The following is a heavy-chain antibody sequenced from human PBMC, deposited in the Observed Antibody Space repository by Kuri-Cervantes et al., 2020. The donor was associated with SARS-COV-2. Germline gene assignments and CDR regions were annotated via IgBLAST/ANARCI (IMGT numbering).Heavy chain of an antibody. V-gene: IGHV4-59*01. Sequence: ESLKISCAVYGGSFSGYYWSWIRQPPGKGLEWIGSIYYSGSTNYNPSLKSRVTISVDTSKNQFSLKLSSVTAADTAVYYCARDPNANHNNWFDPWGQGTLVTVSS. D-gene: IGHD4/OR15-4a*01. J-gene: IGHJ5*02. CDR1: GGSFSGYY. CDR2: IYYSGST. CDR3: ARDPNANHNNWFDP.